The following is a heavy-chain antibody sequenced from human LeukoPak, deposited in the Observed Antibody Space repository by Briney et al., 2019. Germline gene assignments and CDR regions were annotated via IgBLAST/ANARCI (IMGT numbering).Heavy chain of an antibody. CDR2: ISPSGGST. CDR3: AGGYSDYDFFDS. Sequence: GGSLRLSCTPSGFTFSNCVMTWVRQARGKALEWVSSISPSGGSTFYADSVKGRFTISRDNSKNTLYLQMSSLGAEDTAAYYCAGGYSDYDFFDSWGQGTLVTVSS. CDR1: GFTFSNCV. D-gene: IGHD5-12*01. V-gene: IGHV3-23*01. J-gene: IGHJ4*02.